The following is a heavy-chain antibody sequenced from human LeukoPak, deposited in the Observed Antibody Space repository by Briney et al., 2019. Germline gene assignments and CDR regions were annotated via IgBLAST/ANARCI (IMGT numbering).Heavy chain of an antibody. Sequence: SETLSLTCTVSGGSISSYYWSWIRQPPGKGLESIGYIYYSEGTNYNPSLKSRVTISVDTSKNQFSLKLSSVTAADTAVYYCARGYCSSSSCYIGGLDIWGQGTMVTVSS. CDR2: IYYSEGT. D-gene: IGHD2-2*02. CDR1: GGSISSYY. J-gene: IGHJ3*02. CDR3: ARGYCSSSSCYIGGLDI. V-gene: IGHV4-59*12.